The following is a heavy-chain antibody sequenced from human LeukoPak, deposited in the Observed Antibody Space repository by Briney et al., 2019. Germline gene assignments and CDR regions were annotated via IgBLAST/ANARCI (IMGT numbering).Heavy chain of an antibody. V-gene: IGHV3-21*01. J-gene: IGHJ4*02. CDR3: ARRATTERGHSYGLDF. CDR1: GFTFSSYH. CDR2: IGSSGSYI. Sequence: PGGSLRLSCEVSGFTFSSYHMNWVCQAPGKGLEWVSSIGSSGSYIYYADSLTGRFTISRDNAKNSLYLQMNSLRAEDTAMYYCARRATTERGHSYGLDFWGQGTLVTVSS. D-gene: IGHD5-18*01.